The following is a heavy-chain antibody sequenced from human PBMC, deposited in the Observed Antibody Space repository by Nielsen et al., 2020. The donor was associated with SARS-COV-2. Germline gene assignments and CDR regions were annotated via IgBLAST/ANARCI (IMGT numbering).Heavy chain of an antibody. CDR1: GFTFSSYA. D-gene: IGHD4-23*01. V-gene: IGHV3-30*18. Sequence: GESLKISCAASGFTFSSYAMHWVRQAPGKGLEWVAVISYDGSNKYYADSVKGRFTISRDNSKNTLYLQMNSLRAEDTAVYYCAKWGSYGGKGVGGMDVWGQGTTVTVSS. CDR2: ISYDGSNK. CDR3: AKWGSYGGKGVGGMDV. J-gene: IGHJ6*02.